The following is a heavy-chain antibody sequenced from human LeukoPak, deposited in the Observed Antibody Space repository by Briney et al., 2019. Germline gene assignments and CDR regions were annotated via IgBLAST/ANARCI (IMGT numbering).Heavy chain of an antibody. Sequence: GGSLRLSCAASGFTFSNSCMSWVRQAPGKGLEWVSRIKRKTDSSTTDYAAPVKVRFTISRDNSNNTLYLQMNSLKTEDTAVYYCTTDPLDIVATISYYFDYWGQGTLVTVSS. V-gene: IGHV3-15*01. CDR1: GFTFSNSC. CDR3: TTDPLDIVATISYYFDY. CDR2: IKRKTDSSTT. D-gene: IGHD5-12*01. J-gene: IGHJ4*02.